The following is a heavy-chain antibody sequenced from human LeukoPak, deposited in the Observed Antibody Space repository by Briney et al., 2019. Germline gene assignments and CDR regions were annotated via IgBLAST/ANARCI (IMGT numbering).Heavy chain of an antibody. Sequence: GGSLRLSCAASGFTFSSYWMSWVRQAPGKGLEWVANINRDGSAKYYVDSVKGRFTISRDNAKNSLYLQMNSQRAEDTAVYYCAREYCSSTSCHRLLYYFDYWGQGTLVTVSS. CDR2: INRDGSAK. CDR3: AREYCSSTSCHRLLYYFDY. D-gene: IGHD2-2*01. CDR1: GFTFSSYW. J-gene: IGHJ4*02. V-gene: IGHV3-7*01.